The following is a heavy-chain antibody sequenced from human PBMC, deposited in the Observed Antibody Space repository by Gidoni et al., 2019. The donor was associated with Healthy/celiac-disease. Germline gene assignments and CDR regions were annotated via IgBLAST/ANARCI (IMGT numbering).Heavy chain of an antibody. CDR1: GFTFSSYA. V-gene: IGHV3-30-3*01. J-gene: IGHJ4*02. CDR2: ISYDGSNK. D-gene: IGHD1-26*01. Sequence: QVQLVESGGGVVQPGRSLRLSCAASGFTFSSYAMHWVRPAPGKGLEWVAVISYDGSNKYYADSVKGRFTISRDNSKNTLYLQMNSLRAEDTAVYYCARLVGATSGEDYWGQGTLVTVSS. CDR3: ARLVGATSGEDY.